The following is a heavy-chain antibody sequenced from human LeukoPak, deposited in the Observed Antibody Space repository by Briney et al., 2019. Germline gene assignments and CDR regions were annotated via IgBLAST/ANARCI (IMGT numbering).Heavy chain of an antibody. D-gene: IGHD3-10*01. CDR1: GFSISDNF. CDR3: ARDTDYYGSGRQGYFDR. CDR2: IFSGGET. Sequence: GGSLRLSCAVSGFSISDNFMGWVRQTPGKGLEWVSLIFSGGETYSADSVKGRFAISKDNSKNTLHLQMNSLRVEDAAMYYCARDTDYYGSGRQGYFDRWGQGTLVTVSS. V-gene: IGHV3-66*01. J-gene: IGHJ1*01.